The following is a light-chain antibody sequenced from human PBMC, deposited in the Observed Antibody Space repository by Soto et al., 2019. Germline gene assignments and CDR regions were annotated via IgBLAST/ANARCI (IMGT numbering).Light chain of an antibody. CDR3: SSYTSSSTLLYV. J-gene: IGLJ1*01. CDR1: SSDVGGYNY. V-gene: IGLV2-14*01. CDR2: DVS. Sequence: QSALTQPASVSGSPGQSITISCTGTSSDVGGYNYVSWYQQHPGKAPKLIIYDVSNRPSGVSNRFSGSKSGNTASLTISGLQAEDEADYYCSSYTSSSTLLYVFGTGTKLTV.